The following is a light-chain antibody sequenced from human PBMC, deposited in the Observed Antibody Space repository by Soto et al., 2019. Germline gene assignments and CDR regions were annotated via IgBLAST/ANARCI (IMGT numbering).Light chain of an antibody. CDR2: DAS. V-gene: IGKV1-13*02. CDR1: QGISSA. CDR3: QQFNSYPPT. Sequence: AIQLTQSPSSLSASVGDRVTITCRASQGISSALAWYQQKPGKAPKLLIYDASSLESGVPSRFSGSGSGTDFTLTISSLQPEDFATYHCQQFNSYPPTFGQGTRLEIK. J-gene: IGKJ5*01.